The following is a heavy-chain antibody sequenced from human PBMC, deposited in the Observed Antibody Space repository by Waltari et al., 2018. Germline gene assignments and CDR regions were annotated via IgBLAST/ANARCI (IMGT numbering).Heavy chain of an antibody. D-gene: IGHD5-18*01. CDR3: ARARQLWRGVDY. J-gene: IGHJ4*02. V-gene: IGHV5-51*01. Sequence: EVQLVQSGAEVKKPGESLKISCKGSGYSFTSYWIGWVRQMPGKGLEWMGIICPGDTDTRYSPYAQGQVTISADKSVSTAYLQGSSMKASDTAMYDCARARQLWRGVDYWGQGTLVTVSS. CDR1: GYSFTSYW. CDR2: ICPGDTDT.